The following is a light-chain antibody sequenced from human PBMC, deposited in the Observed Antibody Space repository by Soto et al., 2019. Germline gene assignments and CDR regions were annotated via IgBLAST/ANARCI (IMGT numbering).Light chain of an antibody. Sequence: DLKMTQSPSSLSASVGDRVTITCQASQDISNNLNWYQQNPGKAPNLLTYATANSETGVPSRFSSSRSGTNFTFTISTLQPEDISIYYCPQYDNLPPAFGPGTKVDIK. CDR1: QDISNN. CDR2: ATA. V-gene: IGKV1-33*01. CDR3: PQYDNLPPA. J-gene: IGKJ3*01.